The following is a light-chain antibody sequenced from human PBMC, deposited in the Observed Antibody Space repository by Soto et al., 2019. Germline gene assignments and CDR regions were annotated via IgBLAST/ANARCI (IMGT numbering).Light chain of an antibody. CDR1: QSISSN. J-gene: IGKJ2*01. CDR3: QHYNNWPFT. CDR2: AAS. V-gene: IGKV3-15*01. Sequence: EIVMTQSPATLSVSPGERATLFCSASQSISSNLDWYQQKPGQAPSLLIYAASARATGIPARFSGSGSGTEFTLTISSLQSEDFAVYYCQHYNNWPFTFGQGTKVDIK.